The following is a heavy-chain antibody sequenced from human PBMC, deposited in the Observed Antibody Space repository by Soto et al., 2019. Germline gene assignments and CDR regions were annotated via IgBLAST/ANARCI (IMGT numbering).Heavy chain of an antibody. CDR3: ARDLVVVVAAQEGAFDI. Sequence: GGSLRLSCAASGFTFSSYSMNWVRQAPGKGLEWVSSISSSSSYIYYADSVKGRFTISRDNAKNSLYLQMNSLRAEDTAVYYCARDLVVVVAAQEGAFDIWGQGTMVTVSS. D-gene: IGHD2-15*01. CDR2: ISSSSSYI. V-gene: IGHV3-21*01. J-gene: IGHJ3*02. CDR1: GFTFSSYS.